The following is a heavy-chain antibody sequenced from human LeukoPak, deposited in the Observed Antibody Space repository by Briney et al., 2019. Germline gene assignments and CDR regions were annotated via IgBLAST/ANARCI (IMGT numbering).Heavy chain of an antibody. J-gene: IGHJ4*02. D-gene: IGHD6-13*01. V-gene: IGHV3-53*01. CDR1: GFTVSSNY. CDR2: IYSGGST. CDR3: AKAGGAKRGQLVQYFFDY. Sequence: PGGSLRLSCAASGFTVSSNYMSWVRQAPGKGLEWVSVIYSGGSTYYADSVKGRFTISGDNSTNPLYLQMNSLRDEDTGVYYCAKAGGAKRGQLVQYFFDYWGQGTLVTVSS.